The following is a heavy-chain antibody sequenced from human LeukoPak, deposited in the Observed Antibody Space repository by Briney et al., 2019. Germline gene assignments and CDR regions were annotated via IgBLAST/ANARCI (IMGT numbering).Heavy chain of an antibody. J-gene: IGHJ6*03. CDR3: AREGRYCSGGSCYWYYYYYYMDV. CDR2: IYYSGST. V-gene: IGHV4-39*07. CDR1: GGSISSSSYY. D-gene: IGHD2-15*01. Sequence: KSSETLSLTCTVSGGSISSSSYYWGWIRQPPGKGLEWIGSIYYSGSTYYNPSLKSRVTISVDTSKNQFSLKLSSVTAADTAVYYCAREGRYCSGGSCYWYYYYYYMDVWGKGTTATVSS.